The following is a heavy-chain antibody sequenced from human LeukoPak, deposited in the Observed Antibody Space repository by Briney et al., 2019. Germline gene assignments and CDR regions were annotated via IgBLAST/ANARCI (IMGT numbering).Heavy chain of an antibody. J-gene: IGHJ5*02. CDR3: AREYCSSTSCYTGWFDP. Sequence: SETLSLTCTVSGGSISSYYWSWIRQPAGKGLEWIGRIYTSGSTNYNPSLKSRVTMSVDTSKNQFSLKLSSVTAADTAVYYCAREYCSSTSCYTGWFDPWGQGTLVTVSS. CDR2: IYTSGST. D-gene: IGHD2-2*02. V-gene: IGHV4-4*07. CDR1: GGSISSYY.